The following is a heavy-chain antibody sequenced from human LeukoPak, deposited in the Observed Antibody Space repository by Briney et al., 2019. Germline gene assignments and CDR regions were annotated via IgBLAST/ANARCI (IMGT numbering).Heavy chain of an antibody. CDR2: ISAYNGDT. D-gene: IGHD6-13*01. Sequence: ASVKVSCKASGYIFTSCSISWVRQAPGQGLEWMGWISAYNGDTNYVQKFQGRVTMTTDTPTSTAYMELKSLRSDDTAVYYCAREEGAPIAAANIWGLGTKVTVSS. CDR1: GYIFTSCS. J-gene: IGHJ3*02. V-gene: IGHV1-18*01. CDR3: AREEGAPIAAANI.